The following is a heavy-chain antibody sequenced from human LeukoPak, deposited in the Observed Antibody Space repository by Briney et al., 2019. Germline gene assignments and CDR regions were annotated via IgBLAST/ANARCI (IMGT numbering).Heavy chain of an antibody. CDR3: ARWGTTMISSVNY. Sequence: GGSLRLSCAASGFTFSSYAMSWVRQAPGKGLEWVSYISSSGSTIYYADSVKGRFTISRDNAKNSLYLQMNSLRAEDTAVYYCARWGTTMISSVNYWGQGTLVTVSS. CDR1: GFTFSSYA. J-gene: IGHJ4*02. CDR2: ISSSGSTI. D-gene: IGHD3-22*01. V-gene: IGHV3-48*04.